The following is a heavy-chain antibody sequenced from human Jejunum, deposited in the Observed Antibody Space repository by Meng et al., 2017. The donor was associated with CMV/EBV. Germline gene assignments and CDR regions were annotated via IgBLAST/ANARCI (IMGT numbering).Heavy chain of an antibody. V-gene: IGHV1-2*02. CDR3: ARSIWSGNFIGGN. Sequence: SGHPFSAYYVHWVRRAPGQVLAWMGWINPGSGGTKFAQKFQGRVTMTSDTSISTVYMDLSRLRSDDTAVYFCARSIWSGNFIGGNWGQGTLVTVSS. J-gene: IGHJ4*02. D-gene: IGHD3-3*01. CDR1: GHPFSAYY. CDR2: INPGSGGT.